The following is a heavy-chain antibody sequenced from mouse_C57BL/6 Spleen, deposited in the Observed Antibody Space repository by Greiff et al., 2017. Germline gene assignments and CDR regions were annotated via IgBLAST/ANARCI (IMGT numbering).Heavy chain of an antibody. V-gene: IGHV1-82*01. Sequence: VQLQQSGPELVKPGASVKISCKASGYAFSSSWMNWVKQRPGKGLEWIGRIYPGDGDTNYNGKFKGKATLTADKSSSTADMQLSSLTSEDSAVYFCARKGQLVGAMDYWGQGTSVTVSS. CDR2: IYPGDGDT. J-gene: IGHJ4*01. CDR1: GYAFSSSW. D-gene: IGHD3-1*01. CDR3: ARKGQLVGAMDY.